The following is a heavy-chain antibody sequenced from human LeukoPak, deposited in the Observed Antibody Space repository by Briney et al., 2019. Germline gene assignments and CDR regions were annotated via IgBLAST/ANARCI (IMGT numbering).Heavy chain of an antibody. CDR2: ISGTAGAT. J-gene: IGHJ2*01. CDR1: GFKFDAYA. CDR3: TKGGLDTAILPSWYFDL. V-gene: IGHV3-23*01. D-gene: IGHD5-18*01. Sequence: GGSLRLSCTASGFKFDAYAMHWVRQAPGKGLEWVSGISGTAGATYYADSMKGRFTISRDNPGKTLYLQMSSLRADDTALYYCTKGGLDTAILPSWYFDLWGRGTLVTVSS.